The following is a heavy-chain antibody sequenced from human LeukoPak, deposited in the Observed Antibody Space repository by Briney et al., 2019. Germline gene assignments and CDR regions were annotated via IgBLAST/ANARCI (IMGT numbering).Heavy chain of an antibody. V-gene: IGHV3-30*02. CDR2: IQNDGGRT. CDR3: AKELSGSYAFDI. CDR1: GSTFSNYA. D-gene: IGHD1-26*01. J-gene: IGHJ3*02. Sequence: GGSLRLSCAASGSTFSNYAMHWVRQAPGKGLEWVAYIQNDGGRTVYADSVKGRFTISRDNSENTLYLQMNSLRAEDTAVYYCAKELSGSYAFDIWGQGTMVTVSS.